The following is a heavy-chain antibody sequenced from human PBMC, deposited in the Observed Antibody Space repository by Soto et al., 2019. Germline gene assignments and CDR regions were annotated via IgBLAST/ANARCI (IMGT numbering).Heavy chain of an antibody. Sequence: QVQLVQSGAEVKKPGSSVNVSCKASGDTFSSYAISWLRQAPGQGLEWMGGIIPIFGTANYAQKFQGRVTITADESTSTAYMELSSLRSEDTAVYYCARDGSGSGSRASPMDVWGQGTTVTVSS. J-gene: IGHJ6*02. V-gene: IGHV1-69*01. D-gene: IGHD3-10*01. CDR2: IIPIFGTA. CDR1: GDTFSSYA. CDR3: ARDGSGSGSRASPMDV.